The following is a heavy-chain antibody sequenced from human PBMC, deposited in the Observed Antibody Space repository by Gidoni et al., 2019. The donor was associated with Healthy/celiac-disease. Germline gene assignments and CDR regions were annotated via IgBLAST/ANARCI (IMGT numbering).Heavy chain of an antibody. CDR3: AKDVGGLYDSSGYYMSYFDY. D-gene: IGHD3-22*01. V-gene: IGHV3-9*01. J-gene: IGHJ4*02. CDR2: ISWNSGSI. Sequence: EVQLVESGGGLVQPGRSLRLSCAASGFTFDDYAMHWVRQAPGKGMEWVSGISWNSGSIGYADSVKGRFTISRDNAKNSLYLQMNSLRAEDTALYYCAKDVGGLYDSSGYYMSYFDYWGQGTLVTVSS. CDR1: GFTFDDYA.